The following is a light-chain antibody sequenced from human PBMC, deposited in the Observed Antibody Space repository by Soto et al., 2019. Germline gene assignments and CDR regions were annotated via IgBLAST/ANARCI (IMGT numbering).Light chain of an antibody. Sequence: QVTLSLSPGERAIISCRASQNIRRNYLAWYQQKPGQAPRLLIFGASSRATVIPDRFSGSGSGTDFTLTISRLEPEDFAVYYCQQHGISHITFGQGTRLEI. CDR1: QNIRRNY. J-gene: IGKJ5*01. CDR2: GAS. CDR3: QQHGISHIT. V-gene: IGKV3-20*01.